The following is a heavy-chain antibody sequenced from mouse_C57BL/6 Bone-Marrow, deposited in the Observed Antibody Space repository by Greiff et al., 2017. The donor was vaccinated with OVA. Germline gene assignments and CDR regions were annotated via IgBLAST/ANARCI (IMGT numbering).Heavy chain of an antibody. CDR3: ARWGGNYLAWFAY. D-gene: IGHD2-1*01. CDR1: GYTFTSYG. CDR2: IYPRSGNT. V-gene: IGHV1-81*01. J-gene: IGHJ3*01. Sequence: QVQLQQSGAELARPGASVKLSCKASGYTFTSYGISWVKQRTGQGLEWIGEIYPRSGNTYYNEKFKGKATLTADKSSSTAYMELRSLTSEDSAVYFCARWGGNYLAWFAYWGQGTLVTVSA.